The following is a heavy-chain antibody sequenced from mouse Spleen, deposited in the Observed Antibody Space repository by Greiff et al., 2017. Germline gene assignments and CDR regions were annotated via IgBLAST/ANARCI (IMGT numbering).Heavy chain of an antibody. Sequence: EVQLQESGGGLVKPGGSLKLSCAASGFTSSDYYMYWVRQTPEKRLEWVATISDGGSYTYYPDSVKGRFTISRDNAKNNLYLQMSSLKSEDTAMYYCARLTGTRYFDVWGAGTTVTVSS. CDR3: ARLTGTRYFDV. J-gene: IGHJ1*01. CDR2: ISDGGSYT. CDR1: GFTSSDYY. V-gene: IGHV5-4*02. D-gene: IGHD4-1*01.